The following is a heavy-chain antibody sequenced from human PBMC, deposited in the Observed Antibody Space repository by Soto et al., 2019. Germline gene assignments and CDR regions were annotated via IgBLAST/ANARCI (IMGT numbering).Heavy chain of an antibody. CDR2: ISGSGAST. Sequence: GGSLRLSCSASGFTFSSYSMSWVRQAPGKGLEWVSAISGSGASTYYADSVKGRFTISRDNSKNTLYLQMNSLRAEDTAVYYCAHFDWFIDYWGQGTLVTVSS. V-gene: IGHV3-23*01. D-gene: IGHD3-9*01. CDR3: AHFDWFIDY. CDR1: GFTFSSYS. J-gene: IGHJ4*02.